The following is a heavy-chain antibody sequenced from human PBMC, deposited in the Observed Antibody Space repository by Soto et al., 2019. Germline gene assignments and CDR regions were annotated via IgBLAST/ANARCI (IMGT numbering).Heavy chain of an antibody. V-gene: IGHV1-18*01. CDR2: ISAYNGNT. CDR1: GYTFTSYG. Sequence: GASVKVSCKASGYTFTSYGISWVRQAPGQGLEWMGWISAYNGNTNYAQKLQGRVTMTTDTSTSTAYMELRSLRSDDTAVYYCATCRSLNKLELLACNWFDPWGQGTLVTVSS. CDR3: ATCRSLNKLELLACNWFDP. D-gene: IGHD1-7*01. J-gene: IGHJ5*02.